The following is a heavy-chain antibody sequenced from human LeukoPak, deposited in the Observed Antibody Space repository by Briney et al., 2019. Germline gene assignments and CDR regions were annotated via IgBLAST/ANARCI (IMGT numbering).Heavy chain of an antibody. V-gene: IGHV3-73*01. D-gene: IGHD6-19*01. CDR2: ISTKTNNYAT. J-gene: IGHJ4*02. CDR3: TTYRSGHY. CDR1: GFTFSDSD. Sequence: GGSLKLSCAASGFTFSDSDIHWVRQASGKGLEWVGRISTKTNNYATAYTASVRGRFTISRDDSDNTACLQMNSLQIEDTAAYYCTTYRSGHYWGQGTLVTVSS.